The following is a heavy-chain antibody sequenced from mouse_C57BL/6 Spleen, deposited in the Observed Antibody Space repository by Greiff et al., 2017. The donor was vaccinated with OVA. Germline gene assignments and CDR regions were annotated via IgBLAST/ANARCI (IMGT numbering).Heavy chain of an antibody. CDR1: GYTFTDHT. CDR2: IYPRDGST. CDR3: ERYDGYRGYCDY. V-gene: IGHV1-78*01. D-gene: IGHD2-3*01. Sequence: VQLQQSDAELVKPGASVKISCKVSGYTFTDHTIHWMKQRPEQGLEWIGYIYPRDGSTKYNAKFKGKATLTADKSSSTAYMQLNSLTSEDSAVDFCERYDGYRGYCDYWGQGTTLTVSS. J-gene: IGHJ2*01.